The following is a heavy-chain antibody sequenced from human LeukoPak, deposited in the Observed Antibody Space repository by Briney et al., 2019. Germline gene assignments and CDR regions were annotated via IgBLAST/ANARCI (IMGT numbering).Heavy chain of an antibody. Sequence: PGGSLRLSCSVSGFTFSAYTMHWVRQAPGRGLKYVSSISTNGGKTYYADSVKGRFTISRDNSKNTLFLQMSSLRLEDTAVYYCARDHGYYDSVIDYWGQGTLVTVSS. CDR1: GFTFSAYT. J-gene: IGHJ4*02. D-gene: IGHD3-22*01. CDR2: ISTNGGKT. CDR3: ARDHGYYDSVIDY. V-gene: IGHV3-64D*09.